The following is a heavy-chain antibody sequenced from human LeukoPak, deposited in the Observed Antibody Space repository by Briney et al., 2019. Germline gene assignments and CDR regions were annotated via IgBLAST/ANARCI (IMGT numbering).Heavy chain of an antibody. D-gene: IGHD5-18*01. V-gene: IGHV3-53*01. Sequence: GGSLRLSCAASGFTVSSNYMSWVRQAPGKGLEWVSVIYSGGSTYYADSVKGRFTISRDNSKNTLYLQMNSLRAEDTAVYYCARDRDRWIRGGMDVWGQGTTVTVSS. J-gene: IGHJ6*02. CDR3: ARDRDRWIRGGMDV. CDR1: GFTVSSNY. CDR2: IYSGGST.